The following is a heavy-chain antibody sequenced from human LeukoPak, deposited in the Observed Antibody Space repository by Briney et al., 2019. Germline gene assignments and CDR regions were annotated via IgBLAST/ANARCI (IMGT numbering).Heavy chain of an antibody. D-gene: IGHD6-13*01. CDR1: GGSISSYY. CDR2: IYYSGST. V-gene: IGHV4-59*01. J-gene: IGHJ4*02. Sequence: PSETLSLTCTVSGGSISSYYWSWIRQPPGKGLEWIGYIYYSGSTNYNPSLKSRVTISVDTSKNRFSLKLSSVTAADTAVYYCARDWRIGSSWWIDYWGQGTLVTVSS. CDR3: ARDWRIGSSWWIDY.